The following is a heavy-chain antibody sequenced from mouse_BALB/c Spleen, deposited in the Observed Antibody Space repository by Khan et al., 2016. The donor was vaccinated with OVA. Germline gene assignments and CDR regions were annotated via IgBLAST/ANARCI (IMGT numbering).Heavy chain of an antibody. D-gene: IGHD1-1*01. Sequence: EVQLQESGPGLVKPSQSLSLTCTVTGYSITSDYAWTWIRQFPGNKLEWMGSISYSGNTNYNPSLKSRISITRDTSKIQFFLQLNSLTTEDTATYYCARVYGGDFDYWGQGTTLTVSS. CDR2: ISYSGNT. CDR3: ARVYGGDFDY. J-gene: IGHJ2*01. CDR1: GYSITSDYA. V-gene: IGHV3-2*02.